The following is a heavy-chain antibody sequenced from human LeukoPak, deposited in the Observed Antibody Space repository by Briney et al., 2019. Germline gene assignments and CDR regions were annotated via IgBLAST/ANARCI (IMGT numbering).Heavy chain of an antibody. D-gene: IGHD3-22*01. Sequence: PSETLSLTCAVSSGSISSGGYSWSWIRQPPGKGLEWIGYIYHSGSTYYNPSLKSRVTISVDRSKNQFSLKLSSVTAADTAVYYCARRIYTYYYDSSGYYFDYWGQGTLVTVSS. CDR3: ARRIYTYYYDSSGYYFDY. V-gene: IGHV4-30-2*01. CDR1: SGSISSGGYS. CDR2: IYHSGST. J-gene: IGHJ4*02.